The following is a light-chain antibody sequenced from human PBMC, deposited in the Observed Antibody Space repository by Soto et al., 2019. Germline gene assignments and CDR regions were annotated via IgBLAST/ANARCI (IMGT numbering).Light chain of an antibody. CDR3: QHHSNWLRT. CDR2: ETS. Sequence: EVVLTQSPSTRSLSPGERATLSCRASQTVGGHFAWYQQKPGQAPRLLISETSHRATGIPGRFSGSGSGTDVTLTISSLEPEDFAVYYCQHHSNWLRTFGGGTKV. V-gene: IGKV3-11*01. CDR1: QTVGGH. J-gene: IGKJ4*01.